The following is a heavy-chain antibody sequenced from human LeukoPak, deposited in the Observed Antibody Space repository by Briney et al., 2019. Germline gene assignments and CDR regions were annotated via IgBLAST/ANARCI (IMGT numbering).Heavy chain of an antibody. J-gene: IGHJ4*02. CDR1: GGSISSFY. CDR3: AREIAVAEYFDY. CDR2: IYYSGST. V-gene: IGHV4-59*01. Sequence: PSETLSLTCTVSGGSISSFYWSWIRQPPGKGLEWIGYIYYSGSTNYNPSLKSRVTVSVDTSKNQFSLKLSSVTAADTAVYYCAREIAVAEYFDYWGQGTLVTVSS. D-gene: IGHD6-19*01.